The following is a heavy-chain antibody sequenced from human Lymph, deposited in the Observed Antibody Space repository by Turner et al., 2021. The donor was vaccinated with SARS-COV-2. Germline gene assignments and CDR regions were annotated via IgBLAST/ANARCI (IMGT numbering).Heavy chain of an antibody. Sequence: QLQLQESGPGLVTPSETLSLTCTVSGGSISSSSFYWGWIRQPPGKGLEWIGSIYYSGRTYYNPSLKSRVTIPVDTSKNQFSLKLSSVTAADTAVYYCARQRLTRYGMDVWGQGTTVTVSS. CDR2: IYYSGRT. J-gene: IGHJ6*02. CDR1: GGSISSSSFY. V-gene: IGHV4-39*01. D-gene: IGHD2-21*02. CDR3: ARQRLTRYGMDV.